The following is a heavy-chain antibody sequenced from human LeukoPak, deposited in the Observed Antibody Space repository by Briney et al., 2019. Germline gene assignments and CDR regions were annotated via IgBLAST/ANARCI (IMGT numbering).Heavy chain of an antibody. CDR2: IKQDGSEK. Sequence: PGGSLRLSCAASGFTFSSYWMSWVRQAPGKGLEWVANIKQDGSEKYYVDSVKGRFTISRDNAKNSLYLQMNSLRAEDTAVYYCARDTGYSSSWYVHRTPNYYYGMDVWGQGTTVTVSS. CDR1: GFTFSSYW. J-gene: IGHJ6*02. CDR3: ARDTGYSSSWYVHRTPNYYYGMDV. V-gene: IGHV3-7*01. D-gene: IGHD6-13*01.